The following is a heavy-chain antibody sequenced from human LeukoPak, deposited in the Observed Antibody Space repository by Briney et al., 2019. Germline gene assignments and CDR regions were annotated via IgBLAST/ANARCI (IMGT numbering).Heavy chain of an antibody. V-gene: IGHV4-59*01. Sequence: SETLSLTCTVPGGSISSYYWSWIRQPPGKGLEWIGYIYYSGSTNYNPSLKSRVTISVDTSKNQFSLKLSSVTAADTAIYYCARGIESYGDYGYWGQGTLVTVSS. CDR3: ARGIESYGDYGY. D-gene: IGHD4-17*01. CDR1: GGSISSYY. CDR2: IYYSGST. J-gene: IGHJ4*02.